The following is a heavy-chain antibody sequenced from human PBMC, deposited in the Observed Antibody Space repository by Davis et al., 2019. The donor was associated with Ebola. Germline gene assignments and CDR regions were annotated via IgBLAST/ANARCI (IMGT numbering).Heavy chain of an antibody. CDR1: GFTFSSYA. J-gene: IGHJ4*02. Sequence: GGSLRLSCAASGFTFSSYAMSWVRQAPGKGLEWVSAISGSGGSTYYADSVKGRFTASKDNSKNTLYLQMNDLRAEDTAEYYCARDRNWGCEYWGQGTLVTVSS. CDR3: ARDRNWGCEY. V-gene: IGHV3-23*01. D-gene: IGHD7-27*01. CDR2: ISGSGGST.